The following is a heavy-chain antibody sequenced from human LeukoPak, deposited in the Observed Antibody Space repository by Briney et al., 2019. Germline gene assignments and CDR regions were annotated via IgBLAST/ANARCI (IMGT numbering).Heavy chain of an antibody. CDR3: ARGNSGSYYGFDY. V-gene: IGHV4-59*01. Sequence: SETLSLTSTVSVGSISSYYWSWIRQPPGKGLEWIGYTYYTRSTNYNPSLKSRVTISVDTSKNQFSLKLSSVTAADTAVYYCARGNSGSYYGFDYWGQGTLVTVSS. CDR1: VGSISSYY. D-gene: IGHD1-26*01. CDR2: TYYTRST. J-gene: IGHJ4*02.